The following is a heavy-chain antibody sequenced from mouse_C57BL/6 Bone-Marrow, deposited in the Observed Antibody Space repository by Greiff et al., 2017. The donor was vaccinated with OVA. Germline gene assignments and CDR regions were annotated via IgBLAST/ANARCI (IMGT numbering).Heavy chain of an antibody. CDR2: IRSKSSNYAT. CDR1: GFTFNTYA. V-gene: IGHV10-3*01. J-gene: IGHJ4*01. Sequence: EVMLVESGGGLVQPKGSLKLSCAASGFTFNTYAMHWVRQAPGKGLEWVARIRSKSSNYATYYADSVKDRFTISRDDSQSMLYLQMNNLKTEDTAMYYCVRRNLWVYYGSRYAMDYWGQGTSVTVSS. CDR3: VRRNLWVYYGSRYAMDY. D-gene: IGHD1-1*01.